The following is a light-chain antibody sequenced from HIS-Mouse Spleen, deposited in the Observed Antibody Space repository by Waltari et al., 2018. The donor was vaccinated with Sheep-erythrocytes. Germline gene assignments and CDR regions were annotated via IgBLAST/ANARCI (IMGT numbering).Light chain of an antibody. V-gene: IGLV2-11*01. J-gene: IGLJ1*01. CDR2: DVS. CDR3: CSYAGSYNHV. Sequence: QSALTQPRSVSGSPGQSVTIPCTGTSLDVGRSNHFSWYQQHPGQAPKLMIYDVSKRPSGVPDRFSGSKSGNTASLTISGLQAEDEADYYCCSYAGSYNHVFATGTKVTVL. CDR1: SLDVGRSNH.